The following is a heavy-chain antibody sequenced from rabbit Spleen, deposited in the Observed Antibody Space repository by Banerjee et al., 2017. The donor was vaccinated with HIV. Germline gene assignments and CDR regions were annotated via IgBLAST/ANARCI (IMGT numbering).Heavy chain of an antibody. V-gene: IGHV1S40*01. Sequence: QSLLESGGDLVPPGASLPLPCTASVFSFFDTYYMCCVRLAPGKGLEWIGCIYVGSGSTHYASWAKGRFTMHKTSSTKVTLQMSSLTAADTATYFCARDLVAVIGWNFNLWGQGTLVTVS. CDR1: VFSFFDTYY. CDR3: ARDLVAVIGWNFNL. D-gene: IGHD1-1*01. CDR2: IYVGSGST. J-gene: IGHJ4*01.